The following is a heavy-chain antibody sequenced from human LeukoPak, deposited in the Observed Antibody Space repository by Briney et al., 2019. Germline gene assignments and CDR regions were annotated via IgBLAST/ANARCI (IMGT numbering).Heavy chain of an antibody. CDR2: IRSKAYGGTT. J-gene: IGHJ4*02. Sequence: PGGSLRLSCTASGFTFGDYAMSWFRQAPGKGLEWVGFIRSKAYGGTTEYAASVKGRFTISRDDSKSIAYLQMNSLKTEDTAVYYCTRGLDTQYYDSMSFDYWGQGTLVTVSS. CDR1: GFTFGDYA. CDR3: TRGLDTQYYDSMSFDY. V-gene: IGHV3-49*03. D-gene: IGHD3-22*01.